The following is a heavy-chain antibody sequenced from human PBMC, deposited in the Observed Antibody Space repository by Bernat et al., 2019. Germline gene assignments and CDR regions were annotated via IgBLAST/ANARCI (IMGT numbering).Heavy chain of an antibody. Sequence: QVQLQESGPGLVKPSETLSLTCTVSGGSISNYYWSWIRQPPGKGLEWIGFIFYSGSTNYNPSLESRVTMSVDTSKNQFSLQLSSVTAADTAVYYCARHGVVTTELLFDYWGQGTLVTVSS. CDR3: ARHGVVTTELLFDY. J-gene: IGHJ4*02. D-gene: IGHD2-21*02. CDR1: GGSISNYY. CDR2: IFYSGST. V-gene: IGHV4-59*08.